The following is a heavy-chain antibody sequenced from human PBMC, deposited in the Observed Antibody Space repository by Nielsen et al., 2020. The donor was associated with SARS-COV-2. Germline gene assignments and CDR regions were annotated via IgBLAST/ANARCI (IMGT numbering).Heavy chain of an antibody. V-gene: IGHV3-11*04. Sequence: WIRQPPGKGLEWVSYISSSGSTIYYADSVKGRFTISRDNAKNSLYLQMNSLGAEDTAVYYCARDKGQLWFGELLSTFYYYYMDVWGKGTTVTVSS. CDR2: ISSSGSTI. J-gene: IGHJ6*03. D-gene: IGHD3-10*01. CDR3: ARDKGQLWFGELLSTFYYYYMDV.